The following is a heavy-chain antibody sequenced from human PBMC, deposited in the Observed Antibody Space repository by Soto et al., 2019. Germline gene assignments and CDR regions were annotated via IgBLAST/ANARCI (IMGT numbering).Heavy chain of an antibody. CDR1: GFTFTNSA. D-gene: IGHD3-10*01. J-gene: IGHJ6*02. V-gene: IGHV1-58*01. CDR2: LVVGSGHT. CDR3: AAATSGYYYGMDV. Sequence: ASVKVSCKASGFTFTNSAVQWVRQARGQRLEWIGWLVVGSGHTIYPQKFQERVTITRDMSTSTAYMELSSLRSEDTAVYYCAAATSGYYYGMDVWGQGTTVTVSS.